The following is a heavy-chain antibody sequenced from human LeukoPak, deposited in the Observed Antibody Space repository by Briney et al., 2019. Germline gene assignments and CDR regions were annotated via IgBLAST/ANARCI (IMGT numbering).Heavy chain of an antibody. J-gene: IGHJ5*02. V-gene: IGHV4-34*01. D-gene: IGHD6-19*01. CDR3: ARSRWLVRNWFDP. CDR2: INHSGST. CDR1: GGSFSGYY. Sequence: SETLSLTCGVYGGSFSGYYWSWIRQPPGKGLEWIGEINHSGSTNYNPSLKSRVTISVDTSKNQFSLKLSSVTAADTAVYYCARSRWLVRNWFDPWGQGILVTVSS.